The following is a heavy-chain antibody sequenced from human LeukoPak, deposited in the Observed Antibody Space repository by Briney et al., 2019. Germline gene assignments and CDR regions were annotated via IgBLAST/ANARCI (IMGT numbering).Heavy chain of an antibody. Sequence: SDTLSLTCTVWGDSIRRYHWSWIGQPPGKGVEWGGYIYYSGRTKYNPSLKSRVSISVDTSKNQFSLKLSSVTAADTAVYYCARGAGAGYNLQPFDYWGQGTLVTVSS. CDR2: IYYSGRT. D-gene: IGHD5-24*01. J-gene: IGHJ4*02. V-gene: IGHV4-59*08. CDR3: ARGAGAGYNLQPFDY. CDR1: GDSIRRYH.